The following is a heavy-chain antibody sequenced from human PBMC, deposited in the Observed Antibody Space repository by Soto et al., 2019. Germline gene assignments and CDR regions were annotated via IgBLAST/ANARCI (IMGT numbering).Heavy chain of an antibody. V-gene: IGHV3-30*18. CDR2: ISYDGSNK. CDR1: GFTFSSYG. J-gene: IGHJ4*02. D-gene: IGHD6-19*01. CDR3: AKDSSYIAVAGPMDY. Sequence: GLCLRLSCAASGFTFSSYGMHCVLQATGKGLEWVAVISYDGSNKYYADSVKGRFTISRDNSKNTLYLQMNSLRAEDTAVYYCAKDSSYIAVAGPMDYWGQGTLVTVSS.